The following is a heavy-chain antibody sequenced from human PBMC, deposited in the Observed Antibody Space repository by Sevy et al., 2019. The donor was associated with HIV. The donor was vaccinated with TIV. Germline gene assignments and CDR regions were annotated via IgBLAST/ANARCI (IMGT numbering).Heavy chain of an antibody. CDR1: GFTFATYW. V-gene: IGHV3-7*01. D-gene: IGHD3-16*02. J-gene: IGHJ4*02. CDR3: ARALADWGSFHYSS. CDR2: IKQDGTDK. Sequence: GGSLRLSCAASGFTFATYWMTWVRQAPGMGLEWVAYIKQDGTDKYYVDSVRGRFAISRDNAKNSLYLHMSGLRAEDTAVYYCARALADWGSFHYSSWGRGTLVTVSS.